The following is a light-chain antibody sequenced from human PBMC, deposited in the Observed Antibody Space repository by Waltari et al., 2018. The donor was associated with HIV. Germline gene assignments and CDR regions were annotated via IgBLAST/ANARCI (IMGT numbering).Light chain of an antibody. CDR1: QSIRSN. CDR3: EQSYNSPRT. J-gene: IGKJ1*01. CDR2: AAS. Sequence: DIQMTQSPSSMSASVGARVTITCRSSQSIRSNLNWYQQKPGKAPKLLIYAASSLQSGVPARFSGSGSGTDFTLTISSLQPEDFVTYHCEQSYNSPRTFGQGTKVEIK. V-gene: IGKV1-39*01.